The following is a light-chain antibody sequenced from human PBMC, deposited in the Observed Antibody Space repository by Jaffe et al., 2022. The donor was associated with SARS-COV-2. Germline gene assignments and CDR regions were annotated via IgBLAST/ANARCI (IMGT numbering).Light chain of an antibody. J-gene: IGKJ1*01. V-gene: IGKV1-39*01. CDR2: ATS. CDR1: QNITRY. Sequence: DIQMTQSPSSLSASVGDRVTISCRASQNITRYLNWFQQKPGKAPNLLIYATSSLQGGVPSRFSGSGSGTDFTLTLSNLQPEDFATYYCQQCYTTPRTFGRGTKVEIK. CDR3: QQCYTTPRT.